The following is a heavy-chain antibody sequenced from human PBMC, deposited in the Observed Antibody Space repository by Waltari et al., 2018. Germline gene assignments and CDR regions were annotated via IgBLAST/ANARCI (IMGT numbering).Heavy chain of an antibody. Sequence: EVQLVESGGGLVQPGGSLRLSCADSGLTFSDLNMDWVRHAPGEGLEWVARIRNKANRYTTEYAASVKGRFTISRDDSKSSLYLQMNSLTPDDTAVYYCGGTRTGTHFDYWGQGTLVTVS. CDR1: GLTFSDLN. V-gene: IGHV3-72*01. CDR3: GGTRTGTHFDY. J-gene: IGHJ4*02. CDR2: IRNKANRYTT. D-gene: IGHD3-9*01.